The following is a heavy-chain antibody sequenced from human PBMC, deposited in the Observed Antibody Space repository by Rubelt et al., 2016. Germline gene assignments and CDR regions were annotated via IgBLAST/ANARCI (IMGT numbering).Heavy chain of an antibody. Sequence: QVQLVQSGAEVKKPGASVKVSCKASGYTFTGYYMHWVRQAPGQGLEWIGWINPKSGGTNYAQKFQGRVTMTRDTSISTAYMGLSRLGSDDTAVYYCARFAIGGHSSGYLFDYWGQGTLVTVSS. CDR1: GYTFTGYY. CDR3: ARFAIGGHSSGYLFDY. J-gene: IGHJ4*02. V-gene: IGHV1-2*02. D-gene: IGHD3-22*01. CDR2: INPKSGGT.